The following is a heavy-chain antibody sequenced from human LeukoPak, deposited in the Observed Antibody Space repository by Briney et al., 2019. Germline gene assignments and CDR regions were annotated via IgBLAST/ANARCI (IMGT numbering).Heavy chain of an antibody. D-gene: IGHD3-16*01. V-gene: IGHV4-59*01. CDR3: AIGGNWFDP. CDR2: IDHSGSS. CDR1: GASISSSY. Sequence: SETLSLTCPVSGASISSSYWSWIRQPPGKGLEWIGYIDHSGSSDYNPSLKSRVTMSVDTSKNQFSLKVSSVTAADRAVYYWAIGGNWFDPWGQGTPVTVSS. J-gene: IGHJ5*02.